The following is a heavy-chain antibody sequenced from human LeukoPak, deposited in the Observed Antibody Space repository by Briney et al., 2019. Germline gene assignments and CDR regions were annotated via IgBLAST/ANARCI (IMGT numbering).Heavy chain of an antibody. J-gene: IGHJ4*02. Sequence: GGSLRLSCAASGFTFSSYSMSWVRQAPGKGLEWVSSISSSSSYIYYADSVKGRFTISRDNAKNSLYLQMNSLRAEDTAVYYCVLGDILTGYIYWGQGTLVTVSS. CDR3: VLGDILTGYIY. D-gene: IGHD3-9*01. V-gene: IGHV3-21*01. CDR1: GFTFSSYS. CDR2: ISSSSSYI.